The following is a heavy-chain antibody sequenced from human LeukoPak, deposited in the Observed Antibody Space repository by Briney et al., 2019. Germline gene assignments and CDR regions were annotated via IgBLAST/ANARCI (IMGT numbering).Heavy chain of an antibody. V-gene: IGHV3-21*01. D-gene: IGHD2-21*01. CDR3: ARGVAYCGGDCYDY. Sequence: RTGGSLRLSCAASGFTFSSYSMNWVRQAPGKGLEWVSSISSSSSYIYYADSVKGRFTISRDNAKNSLYLQMNSLRAEDTAVYYCARGVAYCGGDCYDYWGQGTLVTVSS. J-gene: IGHJ4*02. CDR1: GFTFSSYS. CDR2: ISSSSSYI.